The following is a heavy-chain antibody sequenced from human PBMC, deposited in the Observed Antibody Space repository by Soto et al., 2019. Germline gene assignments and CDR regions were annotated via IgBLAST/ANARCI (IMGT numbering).Heavy chain of an antibody. CDR2: ITGNAANT. V-gene: IGHV3-23*01. Sequence: GGSLRLSCSASRFTFVGYAMIWVRQAPGKGLEWVSGITGNAANTVYADSVKGRFTISRDNSKNALYLQLNSLRAEDTAVYFCAKAARDCGGDCYSSYFDSWGQGALVTVSS. J-gene: IGHJ4*02. CDR3: AKAARDCGGDCYSSYFDS. CDR1: RFTFVGYA. D-gene: IGHD2-21*02.